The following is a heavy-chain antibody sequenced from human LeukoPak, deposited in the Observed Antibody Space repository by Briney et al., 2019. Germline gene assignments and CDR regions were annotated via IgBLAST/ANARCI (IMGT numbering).Heavy chain of an antibody. D-gene: IGHD4-23*01. CDR3: ARGYGGKDYYPYYFDY. J-gene: IGHJ4*02. Sequence: ASVKVSCKTSGYTFTAYAIHWVRQAPGQGFEWMGWIYTNTGNPTYAQGFTGRFVFSLDTSVSTAYLQISSLKAEDTAVYYCARGYGGKDYYPYYFDYWGQGTLVTVSS. V-gene: IGHV7-4-1*02. CDR1: GYTFTAYA. CDR2: IYTNTGNP.